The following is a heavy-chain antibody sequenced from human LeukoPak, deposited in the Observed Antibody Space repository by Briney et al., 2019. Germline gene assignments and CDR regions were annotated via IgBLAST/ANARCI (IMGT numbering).Heavy chain of an antibody. D-gene: IGHD3-10*01. CDR3: GYGSGSFFPRYYFDY. V-gene: IGHV3-23*01. CDR2: ISGSGGST. CDR1: GFTFSSYG. Sequence: GGTLRLSCAASGFTFSSYGMSWVRQAPGKGLEWVSAISGSGGSTYYADSVKGRFTISRDNSENTLYLQLNSLTVDDTAVYYCGYGSGSFFPRYYFDYWGQGALIIVSS. J-gene: IGHJ4*02.